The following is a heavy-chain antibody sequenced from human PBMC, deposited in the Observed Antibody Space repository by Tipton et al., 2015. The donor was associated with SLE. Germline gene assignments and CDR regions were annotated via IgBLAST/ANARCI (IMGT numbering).Heavy chain of an antibody. Sequence: QLVQSGGGVVQPGRSLRLSCAASGFTFSSYAMHWVRQAPGKGLEWVAVISYDGSNKYYADSVKGRFTISRDNSKNTLYLQMNSLRAEDTAVYYCARDSALYSSGWYFDLWGRGTLVTVSS. D-gene: IGHD5-18*01. CDR3: ARDSALYSSGWYFDL. CDR2: ISYDGSNK. V-gene: IGHV3-30*04. CDR1: GFTFSSYA. J-gene: IGHJ2*01.